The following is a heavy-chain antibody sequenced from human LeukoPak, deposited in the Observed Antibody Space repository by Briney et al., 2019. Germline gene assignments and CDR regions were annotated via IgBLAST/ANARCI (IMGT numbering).Heavy chain of an antibody. V-gene: IGHV1-2*02. CDR2: INPKSGDT. CDR3: ARPNGDYYNWFDP. Sequence: ASVKVSRKASGYTFTGYHIYWMRQAPGQGLEWMGWINPKSGDTNYAQKFQDRVTLTRDTSISTAYMELTNLRSDDTAVYYCARPNGDYYNWFDPWGQGTLVTVSS. D-gene: IGHD4-17*01. CDR1: GYTFTGYH. J-gene: IGHJ5*02.